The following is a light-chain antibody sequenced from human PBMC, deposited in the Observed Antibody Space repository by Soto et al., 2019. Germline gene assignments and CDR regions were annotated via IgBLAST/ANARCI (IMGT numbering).Light chain of an antibody. V-gene: IGLV2-14*01. J-gene: IGLJ2*01. Sequence: QSALTQPASVSGSPGQSITISCTGTNSDLGGYNYVSWYQQHPGKAPKLMIYEVSNRPSGISNRFSGSKSGNTASLTISGLQAEDGADYYCSSYIINSTLVIFGGGTKLTVL. CDR3: SSYIINSTLVI. CDR1: NSDLGGYNY. CDR2: EVS.